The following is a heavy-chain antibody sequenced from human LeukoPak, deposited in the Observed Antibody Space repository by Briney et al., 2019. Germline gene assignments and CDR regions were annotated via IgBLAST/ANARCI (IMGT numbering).Heavy chain of an antibody. Sequence: SETLSLTCTVSGGSISTSNYYWGWIRQPPGKGLEWIGNIFYSGSTYYSPSLRSRVTISVDTSKNQFSLKLSSVTAADTAVYYCARLMGSGVLWVDYWGQGTLVTVSS. D-gene: IGHD1-26*01. J-gene: IGHJ4*02. CDR2: IFYSGST. CDR1: GGSISTSNYY. CDR3: ARLMGSGVLWVDY. V-gene: IGHV4-39*07.